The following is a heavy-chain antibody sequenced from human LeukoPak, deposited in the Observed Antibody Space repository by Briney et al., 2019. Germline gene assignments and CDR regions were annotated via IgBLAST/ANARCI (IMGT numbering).Heavy chain of an antibody. V-gene: IGHV4-59*01. CDR1: GGSISSYY. J-gene: IGHJ4*02. D-gene: IGHD3-16*01. Sequence: SETLSLTCTVSGGSISSYYRSWIRQPPGKGLEWIGYIYYSGSTNYNPSLKSRVTISVDTSKNQFSLKLSSVTAADTAVYYCARLAGGKFDYWGQGTLVTVSS. CDR3: ARLAGGKFDY. CDR2: IYYSGST.